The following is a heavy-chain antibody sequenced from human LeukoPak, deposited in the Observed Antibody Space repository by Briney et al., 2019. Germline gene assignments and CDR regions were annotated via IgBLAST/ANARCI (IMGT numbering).Heavy chain of an antibody. V-gene: IGHV3-30*02. D-gene: IGHD3-22*01. J-gene: IGHJ4*02. CDR1: GFTFSSYG. CDR2: IWFDGSNK. Sequence: GGSLRLSCAASGFTFSSYGMHWVRQAPGKGLEWVAVIWFDGSNKSYRDSVRGRFTISRDDSKNTLYLQMNSLRTEDTALYYCAKDFTTPPFYWGQGTLVTVSS. CDR3: AKDFTTPPFY.